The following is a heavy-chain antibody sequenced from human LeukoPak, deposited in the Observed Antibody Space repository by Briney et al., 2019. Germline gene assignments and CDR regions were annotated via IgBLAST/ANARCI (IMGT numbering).Heavy chain of an antibody. CDR2: INPNSGDT. V-gene: IGHV1-2*02. Sequence: ASVKVSCKASGYTFTAYYIHWVRQAPGQGREWMGWINPNSGDTNYAQKFQGRVTMTRDTSITTAYMDLTSLTSDGTAVYYCARRLSTWSEGWFDPWGQGTLVTVSS. J-gene: IGHJ5*02. CDR3: ARRLSTWSEGWFDP. CDR1: GYTFTAYY. D-gene: IGHD6-13*01.